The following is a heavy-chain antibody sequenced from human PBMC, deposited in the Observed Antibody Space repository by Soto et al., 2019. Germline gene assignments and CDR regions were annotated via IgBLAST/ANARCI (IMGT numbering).Heavy chain of an antibody. CDR1: GFSIRDYW. D-gene: IGHD2-8*01. V-gene: IGHV3-7*01. J-gene: IGHJ6*03. Sequence: EEQLVESGGGLVQPGGSLRLSCAAPGFSIRDYWMTWVRQAPGKGLDWVANIKQDGSEKFYVDSLKGRFTISRDNAKNSVYLLMNSLRADDTAVYYCARGKDGRRARTYYFDMDVWGKGTTVTLSS. CDR3: ARGKDGRRARTYYFDMDV. CDR2: IKQDGSEK.